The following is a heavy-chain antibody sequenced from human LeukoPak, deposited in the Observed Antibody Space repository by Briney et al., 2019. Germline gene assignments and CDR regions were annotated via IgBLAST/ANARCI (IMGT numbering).Heavy chain of an antibody. CDR3: ATVYGAKRFGELSPRFDP. V-gene: IGHV1-69*05. Sequence: SVKVSCKASGGTFSSYAISWVRQAPGQGLEWMGGIIPIFGTANYAQKFQGRVTITTDESTSTAYMELSSLRSEDTAVYYCATVYGAKRFGELSPRFDPWGQGTLVTVSS. CDR1: GGTFSSYA. CDR2: IIPIFGTA. D-gene: IGHD3-10*01. J-gene: IGHJ5*02.